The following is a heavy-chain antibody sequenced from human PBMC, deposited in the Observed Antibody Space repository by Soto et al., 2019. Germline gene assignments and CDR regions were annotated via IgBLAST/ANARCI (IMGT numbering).Heavy chain of an antibody. CDR2: ISWNSGSI. V-gene: IGHV3-9*01. CDR1: GFTFDDYA. J-gene: IGHJ4*02. CDR3: AKGGGYCSGGSCPKFLDY. Sequence: EVQLVESGGGLVQPGRSLRLSCAASGFTFDDYAMHWVRQAPGKGLEWVSGISWNSGSIGYANSVKGRFTISRDNAKNSLYLQMNSLIAEDTALYYCAKGGGYCSGGSCPKFLDYWGQGSLVTVAS. D-gene: IGHD2-15*01.